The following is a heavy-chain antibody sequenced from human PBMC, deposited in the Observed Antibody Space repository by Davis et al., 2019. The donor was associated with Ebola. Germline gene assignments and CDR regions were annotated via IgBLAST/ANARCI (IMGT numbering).Heavy chain of an antibody. Sequence: GGSLRLSCAASGFTFSRYAMHWVRQAPGKGLEWVAVISYDGSNIYYGDSVKGRFTISRDNSENTLFLQMNSLRADDTAVYYCARDTTWIDSWGQGTLVVVSS. CDR3: ARDTTWIDS. CDR2: ISYDGSNI. J-gene: IGHJ4*02. D-gene: IGHD2-2*01. V-gene: IGHV3-30*04. CDR1: GFTFSRYA.